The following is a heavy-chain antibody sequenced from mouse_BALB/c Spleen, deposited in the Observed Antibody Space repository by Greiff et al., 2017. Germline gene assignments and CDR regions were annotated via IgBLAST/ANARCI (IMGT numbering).Heavy chain of an antibody. CDR2: ISDGGSYT. Sequence: DVMLVESGGGLVKPGGSLKLSCAASGFTFSDYYMYWVRQTPEKRLEWVATISDGGSYTYYPDSVKGRFTISRDNAKNNLYLQMSSLKSEDTAMYYCASGGITTRGYYAMDYWGQGTSVTVSS. CDR3: ASGGITTRGYYAMDY. D-gene: IGHD2-4*01. J-gene: IGHJ4*01. CDR1: GFTFSDYY. V-gene: IGHV5-4*02.